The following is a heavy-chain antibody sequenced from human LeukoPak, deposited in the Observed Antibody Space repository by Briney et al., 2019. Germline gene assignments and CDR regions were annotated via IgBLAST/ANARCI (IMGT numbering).Heavy chain of an antibody. V-gene: IGHV3-30*02. J-gene: IGHJ4*02. CDR3: AKEGPDYSVAAGLEY. CDR2: IRYDGTNE. CDR1: GFTFSSYA. D-gene: IGHD6-13*01. Sequence: GGSLRLSCAASGFTFSSYALHWVRQAPGKGLEWVAFIRYDGTNEYNAAVKGRFTVSRDNSKNTLYLQMNSLRGDDTAVYYCAKEGPDYSVAAGLEYWGQGTLVTVSS.